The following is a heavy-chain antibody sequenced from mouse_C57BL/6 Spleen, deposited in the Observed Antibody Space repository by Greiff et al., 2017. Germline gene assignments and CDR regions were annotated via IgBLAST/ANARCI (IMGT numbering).Heavy chain of an antibody. D-gene: IGHD2-1*01. CDR1: GFTFSSYA. CDR3: ARDRGNAEGYFDD. CDR2: ISDGGSYT. V-gene: IGHV5-4*01. J-gene: IGHJ2*01. Sequence: DVMLVESGGGLVKPGGSLKLSCAASGFTFSSYAMSWVRQTPEKRLEWVATISDGGSYTYYPDNVKGRFTISRDNAKNNLYLQMSHLKSEDTAMYDGARDRGNAEGYFDDWGQGTTLTVSS.